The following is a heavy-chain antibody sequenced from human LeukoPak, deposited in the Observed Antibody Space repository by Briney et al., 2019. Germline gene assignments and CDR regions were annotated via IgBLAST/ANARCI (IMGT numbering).Heavy chain of an antibody. J-gene: IGHJ4*02. CDR3: ARQEWLATFDY. CDR1: GFTFSSNW. V-gene: IGHV3-7*01. Sequence: PGGSLRLSCAASGFTFSSNWMSWVRQAPGKGLEWVANIKQDGSEKYYVDFVKGRFTISRDNAKNSLYLQMNSLRAEDTAVYYCARQEWLATFDYWGQGTLVTVSS. D-gene: IGHD6-19*01. CDR2: IKQDGSEK.